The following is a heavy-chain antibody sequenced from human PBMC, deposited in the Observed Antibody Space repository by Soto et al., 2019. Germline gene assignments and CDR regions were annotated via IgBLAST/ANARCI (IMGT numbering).Heavy chain of an antibody. V-gene: IGHV4-59*01. CDR1: GGSISSYY. CDR2: ICYSGST. J-gene: IGHJ5*02. Sequence: SETLSLTCTVSGGSISSYYWSWIRQPPGKGLEWIGYICYSGSTNYNPSLKSRVTISVDTSKNQFSLKLSSVTAADTAVYYCARDTRRIAVAGTGWFDPWGQGTLVTVSS. D-gene: IGHD6-19*01. CDR3: ARDTRRIAVAGTGWFDP.